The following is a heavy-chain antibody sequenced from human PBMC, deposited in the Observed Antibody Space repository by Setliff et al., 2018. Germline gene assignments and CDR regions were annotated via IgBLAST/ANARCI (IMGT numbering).Heavy chain of an antibody. J-gene: IGHJ5*02. Sequence: GGSLRLSCAASGFTFSGYGMHWVRQAPGKGLEWVAFIRFDGSTKYYADSVKGRFTISRDSSKDTLYLHMNSLRNEDTALYYCAKDASMLVRSGWFDPWGQGTLVTVSS. CDR2: IRFDGSTK. D-gene: IGHD3-22*01. V-gene: IGHV3-30*02. CDR1: GFTFSGYG. CDR3: AKDASMLVRSGWFDP.